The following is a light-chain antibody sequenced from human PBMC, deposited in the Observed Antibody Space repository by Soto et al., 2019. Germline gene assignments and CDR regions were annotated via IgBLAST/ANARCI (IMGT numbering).Light chain of an antibody. V-gene: IGLV2-14*01. J-gene: IGLJ1*01. Sequence: QSALTQPASVSGSPGQSITISCTGTSGDVGGYNYVSWYQQHPGKVPRLMIYEVSNRPSGFSNRFSGSKSGNTASLTISGLQAEDEADYYCSSYTITTTLVFGTGTKLTVL. CDR2: EVS. CDR1: SGDVGGYNY. CDR3: SSYTITTTLV.